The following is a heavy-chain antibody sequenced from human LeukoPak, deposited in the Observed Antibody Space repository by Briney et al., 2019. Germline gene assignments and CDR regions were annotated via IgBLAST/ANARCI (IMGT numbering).Heavy chain of an antibody. J-gene: IGHJ4*02. D-gene: IGHD6-19*01. CDR3: ARILSIAVAGSFDY. V-gene: IGHV5-51*01. CDR1: GYSLTSYW. Sequence: KRGESLKISCKGSGYSLTSYWIGWVRQMPGKGLEWMGIIYPGDSDTRYSPSFQGQVTISADKSISTAYLQWSSLKASDTAMYYCARILSIAVAGSFDYWGQGTLVTVSS. CDR2: IYPGDSDT.